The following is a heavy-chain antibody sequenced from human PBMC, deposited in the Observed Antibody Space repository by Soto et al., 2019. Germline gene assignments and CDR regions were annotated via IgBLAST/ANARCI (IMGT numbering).Heavy chain of an antibody. CDR3: AKDRGGSGWPEFGR. J-gene: IGHJ4*02. Sequence: GGSLRLSCTASGFTFSSYIMNWVRQAPGKGLEWISTITADGGGTFYADSVKGRFTISRDNSKNTLYLQMDNLRAEATALYYCAKDRGGSGWPEFGRWGQGTQVTVSS. D-gene: IGHD6-19*01. CDR1: GFTFSSYI. V-gene: IGHV3-23*01. CDR2: ITADGGGT.